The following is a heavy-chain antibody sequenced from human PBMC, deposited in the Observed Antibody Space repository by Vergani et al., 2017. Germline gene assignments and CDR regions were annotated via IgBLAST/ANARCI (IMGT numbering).Heavy chain of an antibody. Sequence: QVQLVQSGAEVKKPGSSVKVSCKASGGTFSSYAISWVRQAPGQGLEWMGGIIPIFGTANYAQKFQGRVTITADESTSTAYMELSSLRSEDTAVYYCAREGVVVVVAAGTAPLDIWGQGTMVTVSS. D-gene: IGHD2-15*01. CDR2: IIPIFGTA. CDR1: GGTFSSYA. CDR3: AREGVVVVVAAGTAPLDI. J-gene: IGHJ3*02. V-gene: IGHV1-69*01.